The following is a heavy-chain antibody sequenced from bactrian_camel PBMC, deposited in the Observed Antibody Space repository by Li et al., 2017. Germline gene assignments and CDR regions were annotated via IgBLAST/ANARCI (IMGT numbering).Heavy chain of an antibody. Sequence: HVQLVESGGGSVQAGGSLRLSCVASLPTYGTFCMGWFRQAPGTEREEVASIDRDGTTTYIDSVKGRFTISKDNAKNTLYLRMNNLKPEDTAMYYCAADPEGSYHGLCYDYRIWGQGTQVTVS. CDR3: AADPEGSYHGLCYDYRI. CDR1: LPTYGTFC. J-gene: IGHJ4*01. CDR2: IDRDGTT. V-gene: IGHV3S55*01. D-gene: IGHD3*01.